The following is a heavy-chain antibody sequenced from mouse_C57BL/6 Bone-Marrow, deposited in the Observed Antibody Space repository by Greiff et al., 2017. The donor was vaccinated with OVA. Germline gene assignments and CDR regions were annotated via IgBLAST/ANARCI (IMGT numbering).Heavy chain of an antibody. V-gene: IGHV7-1*01. CDR3: ARDAGGPFDY. J-gene: IGHJ2*01. Sequence: EVMLVESGGGLVQSGRSLRLSCATSGFTFSDFYMEWVRQAPGKGLEWIAESRNKANDYKTESSESVKGRFIVSRDTSQSILYLQMNALRAEDTAIYYCARDAGGPFDYWGQGTTLTVSS. CDR2: SRNKANDYKT. D-gene: IGHD3-3*01. CDR1: GFTFSDFY.